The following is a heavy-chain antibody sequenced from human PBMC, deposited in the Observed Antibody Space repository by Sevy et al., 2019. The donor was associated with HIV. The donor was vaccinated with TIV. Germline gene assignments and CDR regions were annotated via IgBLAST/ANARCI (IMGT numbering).Heavy chain of an antibody. CDR3: ARSLADYYYGMDV. V-gene: IGHV4-59*01. Sequence: SETLSLTCTVSGASISSYYWSWIRQPPGKGLEWVGYIYYNGRTNYNPSLKSRVAISVDTSKNQFSLKLISVTAADTAVYYWARSLADYYYGMDVWGQGTTVTVSS. CDR1: GASISSYY. CDR2: IYYNGRT. J-gene: IGHJ6*02.